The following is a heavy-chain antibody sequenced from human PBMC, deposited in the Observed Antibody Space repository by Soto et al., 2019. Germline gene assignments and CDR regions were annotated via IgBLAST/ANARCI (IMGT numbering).Heavy chain of an antibody. CDR1: GRSFSGCY. CDR2: INHSGST. J-gene: IGHJ5*02. V-gene: IGHV4-34*01. D-gene: IGHD3-3*01. Sequence: SESLSPTCAVYGRSFSGCYWSWIRQPPGKGMEWIGAINHSGSTNYNPSLKTRVTISLDTSKNQFSLKLSSVTAADTAVYYWARGFGYDFWSGYYICWFDTSGQGTMVT. CDR3: ARGFGYDFWSGYYICWFDT.